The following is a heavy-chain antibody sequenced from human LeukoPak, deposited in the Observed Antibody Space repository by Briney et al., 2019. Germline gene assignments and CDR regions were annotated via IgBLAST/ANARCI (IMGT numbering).Heavy chain of an antibody. CDR1: GFTFSSYP. J-gene: IGHJ4*02. CDR3: ARDVGITVGATDY. V-gene: IGHV3-23*01. D-gene: IGHD1-26*01. Sequence: PGGSLRLSRAASGFTFSSYPMTWVRQAPGKGLDWVSTIGDSGGNTFYADSVKGRFTISRDNSKNTLFLQMSSLRAEDTAVYYCARDVGITVGATDYWGQGALVTVSS. CDR2: IGDSGGNT.